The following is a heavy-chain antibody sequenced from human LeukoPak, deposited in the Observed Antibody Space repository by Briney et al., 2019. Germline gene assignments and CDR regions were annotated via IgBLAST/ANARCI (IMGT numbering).Heavy chain of an antibody. CDR1: GGSVSSGSYS. Sequence: PSETLSLTCTVSGGSVSSGSYSWSWIRQPPGKGLQWIGYMFYTGSTYYNPSLKSRVTISVDTSKNQFSLKLSSVTAADTAMYYCARGAGSTTSNDAFDIWGQGTMLTVPS. V-gene: IGHV4-30-4*07. D-gene: IGHD1-1*01. J-gene: IGHJ3*02. CDR2: MFYTGST. CDR3: ARGAGSTTSNDAFDI.